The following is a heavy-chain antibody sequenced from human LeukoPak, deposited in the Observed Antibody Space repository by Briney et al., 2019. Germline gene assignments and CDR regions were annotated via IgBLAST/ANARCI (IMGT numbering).Heavy chain of an antibody. CDR1: GFAFSNYN. J-gene: IGHJ3*02. Sequence: GGSLRLSCAASGFAFSNYNMNWVRQAPGKGLEWVGRIESETDGGTTHYAAPVKGRFIISRDDSKNTLYLQMNSLKTEDTAVYYCTTTTVTTWLNAFDTWGQGTMVTVSS. CDR2: IESETDGGTT. CDR3: TTTTVTTWLNAFDT. V-gene: IGHV3-15*04. D-gene: IGHD4-17*01.